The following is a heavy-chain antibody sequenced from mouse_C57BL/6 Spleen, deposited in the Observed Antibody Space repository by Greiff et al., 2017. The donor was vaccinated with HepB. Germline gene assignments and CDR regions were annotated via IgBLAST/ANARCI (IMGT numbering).Heavy chain of an antibody. CDR3: AQLGRGYAMDY. CDR1: GYTFTSYW. CDR2: IDPSDSET. J-gene: IGHJ4*01. V-gene: IGHV1-52*01. Sequence: QVQLQQPGAELVRPGSSVKLSCKASGYTFTSYWMHWVKQRPIQGLEWIGNIDPSDSETHYNQKFKDKATLTVDKSSSTAYMQLSSLTSEDSAVYYCAQLGRGYAMDYWGKGTSVTVSS. D-gene: IGHD4-1*02.